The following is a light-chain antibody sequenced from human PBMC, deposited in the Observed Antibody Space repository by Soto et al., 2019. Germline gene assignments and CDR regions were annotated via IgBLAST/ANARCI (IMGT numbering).Light chain of an antibody. V-gene: IGKV3-20*01. CDR1: QSVSSSN. Sequence: EIVLTQSPGTLSLSPGERATLSCWASQSVSSSNLAWYQQKPGQAPRPLIYGASSRAIGIPDRFSGSGSGTDFTLTISRLEPEDFAVYYCQQYGSSPWTFGQGTKVEIK. CDR2: GAS. CDR3: QQYGSSPWT. J-gene: IGKJ1*01.